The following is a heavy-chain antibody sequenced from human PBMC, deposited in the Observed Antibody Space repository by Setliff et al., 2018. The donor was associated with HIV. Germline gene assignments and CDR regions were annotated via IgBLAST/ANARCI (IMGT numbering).Heavy chain of an antibody. CDR1: GGSITSYH. V-gene: IGHV4-4*08. J-gene: IGHJ3*02. D-gene: IGHD6-19*01. CDR3: ARASAFRDGWYLTHGAFDI. CDR2: IYKSGTT. Sequence: PSDTLSLTCSVSGGSITSYHWSWIRQSPGKGLEWIGYIYKSGTTNYKSSLKSRVTISADPSKNQFSLKLNSVTAADTAVYDCARASAFRDGWYLTHGAFDIWGQGTMVTVSS.